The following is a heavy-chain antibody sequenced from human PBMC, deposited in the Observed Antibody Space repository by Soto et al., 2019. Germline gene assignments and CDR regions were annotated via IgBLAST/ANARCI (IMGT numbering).Heavy chain of an antibody. CDR1: GFTVSSNY. J-gene: IGHJ5*02. D-gene: IGHD6-19*01. CDR2: IYSGGST. V-gene: IGHV3-53*01. Sequence: GGSLRLSCAASGFTVSSNYMSWVRQAPGKGLEWVSVIYSGGSTYYADSVKGRFTISRDNSKNTLYLQMNSLRAEDTAVYYCARERAVAGTNWFDPWGQGPLVTVSS. CDR3: ARERAVAGTNWFDP.